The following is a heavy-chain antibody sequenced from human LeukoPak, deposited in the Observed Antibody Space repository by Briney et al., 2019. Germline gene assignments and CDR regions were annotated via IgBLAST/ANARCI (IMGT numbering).Heavy chain of an antibody. J-gene: IGHJ6*02. CDR1: GGTFSSYA. CDR2: IIPIFGTA. D-gene: IGHD1-26*01. CDR3: ARIGGSYSSYYGMDV. V-gene: IGHV1-69*01. Sequence: AASVKVSCKASGGTFSSYAISWVRQAPGQGLEWMGGIIPIFGTANYAQKFQGRVTITADESTSTAYMELSSLRSEDTAVYYCARIGGSYSSYYGMDVWGQGTTVTVSS.